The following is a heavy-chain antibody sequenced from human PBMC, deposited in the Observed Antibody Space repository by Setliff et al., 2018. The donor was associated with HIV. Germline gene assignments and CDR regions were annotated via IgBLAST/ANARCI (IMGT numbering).Heavy chain of an antibody. V-gene: IGHV4-39*07. D-gene: IGHD1-26*01. CDR2: IFYFGSV. CDR1: GGSFNTKRTK. J-gene: IGHJ5*01. CDR3: VRELLGSGGTVPEVNFFDS. Sequence: KTSETLSLTCKVSGGSFNTKRTKWGWIRQSPGKGLEWIGSIFYFGSVTYNPSLKSRPLISIDTSKTQFSLNLRSVTAADTAVYYCVRELLGSGGTVPEVNFFDSWGQGTLVTSPQ.